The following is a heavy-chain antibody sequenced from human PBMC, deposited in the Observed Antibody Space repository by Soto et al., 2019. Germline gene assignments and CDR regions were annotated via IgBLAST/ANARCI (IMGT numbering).Heavy chain of an antibody. V-gene: IGHV1-18*01. CDR3: ARGGARIDY. CDR2: ISAYNGNT. J-gene: IGHJ4*02. D-gene: IGHD3-16*01. CDR1: GYTFTNFG. Sequence: QVQLVQSGAEVKKPGASVKVSCKASGYTFTNFGISWVRQAPGQGLEWMGWISAYNGNTNYAQNFQGRVTMTTDTSTSPAYMELRSPRSGDTAVYYCARGGARIDYWGQGTVVTVSS.